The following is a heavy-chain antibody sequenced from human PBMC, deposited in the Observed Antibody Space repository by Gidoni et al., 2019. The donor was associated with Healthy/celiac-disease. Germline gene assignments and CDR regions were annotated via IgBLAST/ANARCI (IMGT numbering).Heavy chain of an antibody. CDR2: ISWNSGSI. J-gene: IGHJ3*02. V-gene: IGHV3-9*01. CDR1: GFTFDDYA. CDR3: AKSRGWELRPGAFDI. D-gene: IGHD1-26*01. Sequence: EVQLVESGGGLVQPGRSLRLSCAASGFTFDDYAMPWVRQAPGKGLEWVSGISWNSGSIGYADSVKGRFTIYRDNAKNSLYLQMNSLRAEDTALYYCAKSRGWELRPGAFDIWGQGTMVTVSS.